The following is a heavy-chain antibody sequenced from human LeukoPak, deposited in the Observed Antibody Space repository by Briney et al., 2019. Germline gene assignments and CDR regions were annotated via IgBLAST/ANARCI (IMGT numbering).Heavy chain of an antibody. V-gene: IGHV4-59*01. CDR2: IYYSGST. D-gene: IGHD3-22*01. CDR1: GGSISSYY. Sequence: SETLSLTCTVSGGSISSYYWSWIRQPPGKGLEWIGYIYYSGSTNHNPSLKSRATISVDTSKNQFSLKLSSVTAADTAVYYCARVWGYDSSGYYYKMKKHHHHNAFDIWGQGTMVTVSS. CDR3: ARVWGYDSSGYYYKMKKHHHHNAFDI. J-gene: IGHJ3*02.